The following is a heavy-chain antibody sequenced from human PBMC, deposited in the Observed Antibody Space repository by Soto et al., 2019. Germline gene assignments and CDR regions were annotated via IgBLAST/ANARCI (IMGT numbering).Heavy chain of an antibody. CDR3: AKDQGSSWYEIDY. CDR2: ISYDGSNK. D-gene: IGHD6-13*01. J-gene: IGHJ4*02. Sequence: GGSLRLSCAASGFIFSNYAMHWVRRAPGKGLEWVGLISYDGSNKYYADSMKGRFTISRDNSKNTLYLQMNSLRAEDTAVYYCAKDQGSSWYEIDYWGQGTLVTVSS. CDR1: GFIFSNYA. V-gene: IGHV3-30*18.